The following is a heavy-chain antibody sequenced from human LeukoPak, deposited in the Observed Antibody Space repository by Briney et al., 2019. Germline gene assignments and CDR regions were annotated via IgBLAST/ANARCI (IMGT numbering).Heavy chain of an antibody. CDR2: VNSDGSIT. V-gene: IGHV3-74*01. J-gene: IGHJ6*02. Sequence: GGSLRLSCAASGFIFSAYWMLWVRQAPGKGLVWVSRVNSDGSITNYADSVKGRFTVSRDNAKSMLYLQMNSLRAEDTATYYCARSQMDVWGQGTTVTVSS. CDR1: GFIFSAYW. CDR3: ARSQMDV.